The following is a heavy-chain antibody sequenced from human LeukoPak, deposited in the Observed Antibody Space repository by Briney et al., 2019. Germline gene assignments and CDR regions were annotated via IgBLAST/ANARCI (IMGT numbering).Heavy chain of an antibody. CDR1: GFTFDDYA. D-gene: IGHD3-3*01. CDR3: AKDFSRRGVVFRYYYMDV. V-gene: IGHV3-43D*03. CDR2: ISWDGGST. Sequence: PGGSLRLSCAASGFTFDDYAMHLVRQAPGKGLEWVSLISWDGGSTYYADSVKGRFTISRDNSKNSLYLQMNSLRAEDTALYYCAKDFSRRGVVFRYYYMDVWGKGTTVTVSS. J-gene: IGHJ6*03.